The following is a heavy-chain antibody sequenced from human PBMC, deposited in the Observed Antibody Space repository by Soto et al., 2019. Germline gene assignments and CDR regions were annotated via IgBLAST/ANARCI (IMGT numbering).Heavy chain of an antibody. CDR3: ARDNLAFQGAFDR. V-gene: IGHV3-21*01. D-gene: IGHD3-16*01. J-gene: IGHJ4*02. Sequence: GGSLRLSCAASGFVFSDFQFNWVRQAPGGGLEWLSSITGTSAFTEYAESIEGRFTVSRDNPNKLLFLHMDNLMPEDTAVYYCARDNLAFQGAFDRWGQVTLVTVPS. CDR1: GFVFSDFQ. CDR2: ITGTSAFT.